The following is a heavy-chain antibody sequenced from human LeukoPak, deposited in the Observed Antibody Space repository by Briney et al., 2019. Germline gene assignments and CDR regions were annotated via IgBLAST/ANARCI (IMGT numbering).Heavy chain of an antibody. V-gene: IGHV3-74*01. Sequence: PGGSLRLSCAVSGFTFSSYWMDWVRQAPGKGLVWVSRISSDGSNTAYADSVKGRFTISRDNARNTLFLQMGSLRAEDTAVYYCAKRGDGGAWYDYWGQGTLVIVSS. CDR3: AKRGDGGAWYDY. D-gene: IGHD6-19*01. J-gene: IGHJ4*02. CDR2: ISSDGSNT. CDR1: GFTFSSYW.